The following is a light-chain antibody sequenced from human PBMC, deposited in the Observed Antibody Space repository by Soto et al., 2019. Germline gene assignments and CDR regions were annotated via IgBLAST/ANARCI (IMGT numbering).Light chain of an antibody. Sequence: EIVLTQSPGTLSLSPGERATLSCRASQSVSSSYLAWYQQKPGQAPRLLIYGASSRATGIPDRFSGSGSGKEFTLTISSLEPEDFAVYYCQQYGRSPPWTFGQGTKVEIK. V-gene: IGKV3-20*01. CDR3: QQYGRSPPWT. CDR1: QSVSSSY. J-gene: IGKJ1*01. CDR2: GAS.